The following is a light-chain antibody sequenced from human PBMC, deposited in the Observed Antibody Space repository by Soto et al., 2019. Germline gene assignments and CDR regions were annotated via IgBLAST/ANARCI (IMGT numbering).Light chain of an antibody. J-gene: IGKJ3*01. V-gene: IGKV3-11*01. CDR3: QQRSNSLT. Sequence: EIVLTQSPATLSLSPGERATLSCRASQSISSYLAWYQQKPGQAPRLLIYDASNRATGIPARFSGSESGTDFTLYISSLEPEDFAVYFCQQRSNSLTFGPGTKVDIK. CDR1: QSISSY. CDR2: DAS.